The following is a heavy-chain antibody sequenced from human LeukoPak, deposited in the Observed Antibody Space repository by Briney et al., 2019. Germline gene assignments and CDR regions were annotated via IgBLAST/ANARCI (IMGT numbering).Heavy chain of an antibody. D-gene: IGHD4-23*01. V-gene: IGHV1-69*05. CDR1: GGTFSSYS. CDR3: ARDQITTVVTPQDAFDI. Sequence: ASVKVSCKASGGTFSSYSISWVRQAPGQGLEWMGGIIPIFGTANYAQKFQGRVTITTDESTSTAYMELSSPRSEDTAVYYCARDQITTVVTPQDAFDIWGQGTMVTVSS. CDR2: IIPIFGTA. J-gene: IGHJ3*02.